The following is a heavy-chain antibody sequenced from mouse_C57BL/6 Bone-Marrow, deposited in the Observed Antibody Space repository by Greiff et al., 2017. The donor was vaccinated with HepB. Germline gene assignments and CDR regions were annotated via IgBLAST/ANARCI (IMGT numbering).Heavy chain of an antibody. D-gene: IGHD1-2*01. CDR3: ARGAITFDY. J-gene: IGHJ2*01. V-gene: IGHV5-6*01. CDR1: GFTFSSYG. CDR2: ISSGGSYT. Sequence: EVMLVESGGDLVKPGGSLKLSCAASGFTFSSYGMSWVRQTPDKRLEWVATISSGGSYTYYPDSVKGRFTISRDNAKNTLYLQMSSLKSEDTAMYYCARGAITFDYWGQGTTLTVSS.